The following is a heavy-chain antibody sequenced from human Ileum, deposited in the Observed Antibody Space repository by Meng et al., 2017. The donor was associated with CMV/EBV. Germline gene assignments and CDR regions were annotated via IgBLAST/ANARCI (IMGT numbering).Heavy chain of an antibody. CDR3: ARDHASSSQLLDY. Sequence: QVQLGQFGAEVKNIGASVQVSCNACGYTFSSYSFSWVRQAPGKGLEWMGWISAYNGDIKYAQKFRDRVTMTTDTSTSTAYMDLRGLRSDDTAVYYCARDHASSSQLLDYWGQGTLVTVSS. CDR2: ISAYNGDI. CDR1: GYTFSSYS. D-gene: IGHD6-6*01. V-gene: IGHV1-18*04. J-gene: IGHJ4*02.